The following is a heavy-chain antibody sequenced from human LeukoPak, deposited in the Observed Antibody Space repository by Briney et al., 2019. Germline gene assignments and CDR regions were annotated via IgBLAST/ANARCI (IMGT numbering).Heavy chain of an antibody. D-gene: IGHD2-15*01. CDR1: GFTFSDYY. CDR2: ISNSGSVS. CDR3: ARDRPLYCSGGSCYSGPDAFDI. J-gene: IGHJ3*02. Sequence: GGSLRLSCAASGFTFSDYYMSWIRQAPGKGLEWILYISNSGSVSYYADSVKGRFTISRDNAKNSLYLQMNSLRAEDTAVYYCARDRPLYCSGGSCYSGPDAFDIWGQGTMVTVSS. V-gene: IGHV3-11*04.